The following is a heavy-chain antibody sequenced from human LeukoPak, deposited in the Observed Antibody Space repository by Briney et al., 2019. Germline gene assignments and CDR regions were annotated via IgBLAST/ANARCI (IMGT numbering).Heavy chain of an antibody. V-gene: IGHV3-23*01. CDR1: GFTFNNYA. D-gene: IGHD3-10*02. Sequence: GGSLRLSCAASGFTFNNYAMNWVRQAPGKGLEWLGYIRGGGGHTRYSDSVKGRFTISRDNSKNMLYLQMNSLRAEDTATYYCAKCSASDYNDAFDICGREAMLTVSS. CDR3: AKCSASDYNDAFDI. CDR2: IRGGGGHT. J-gene: IGHJ3*02.